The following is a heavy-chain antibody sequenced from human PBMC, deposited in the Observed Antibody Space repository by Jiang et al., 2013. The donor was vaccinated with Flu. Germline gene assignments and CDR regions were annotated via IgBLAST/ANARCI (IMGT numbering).Heavy chain of an antibody. CDR2: IYTSGST. V-gene: IGHV4-4*07. CDR3: ARDNRGCSGGSCPGTGGYYYYYMDV. Sequence: GLVKPSETLSLTCTVSGGSISSYYWSWIRQPAGKGLEWIGRIYTSGSTNYNPSLKSRVTMSVDTSKNQFSLKLSSVTAADTAVYYCARDNRGCSGGSCPGTGGYYYYYMDVWGKGTTVTVSS. J-gene: IGHJ6*03. D-gene: IGHD2-15*01. CDR1: GGSISSYY.